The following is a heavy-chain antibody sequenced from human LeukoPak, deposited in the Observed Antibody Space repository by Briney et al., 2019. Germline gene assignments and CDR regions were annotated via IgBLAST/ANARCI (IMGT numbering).Heavy chain of an antibody. Sequence: SVKASCKASGGTFSSYAISWVRQAPGQGLEWMGGIIPIFGTANYAQKFQGRVTITTDESTSTAYMELSSLRSEDTAVYYCAGTTVTTGVYYYYYMDVWGKGTTVTVSS. V-gene: IGHV1-69*05. J-gene: IGHJ6*03. CDR2: IIPIFGTA. CDR1: GGTFSSYA. D-gene: IGHD4-11*01. CDR3: AGTTVTTGVYYYYYMDV.